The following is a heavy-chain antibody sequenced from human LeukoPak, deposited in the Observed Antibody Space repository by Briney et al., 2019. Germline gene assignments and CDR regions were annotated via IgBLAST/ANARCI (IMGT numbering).Heavy chain of an antibody. J-gene: IGHJ4*02. Sequence: GGSLRLSCAVSGFTFSSFAVHWVRQAPGKGLEWVAVISYDRSKTYYADSVKGRFTISRDNSKNTVYLQMNSLSTEDTAMYYCARDQSSGGRWLDYWGRGTLVTVSS. CDR3: ARDQSSGGRWLDY. V-gene: IGHV3-30-3*01. CDR2: ISYDRSKT. D-gene: IGHD2-15*01. CDR1: GFTFSSFA.